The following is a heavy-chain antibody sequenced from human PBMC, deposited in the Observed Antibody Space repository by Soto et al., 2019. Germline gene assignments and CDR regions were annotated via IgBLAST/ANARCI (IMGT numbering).Heavy chain of an antibody. V-gene: IGHV3-21*01. D-gene: IGHD3-16*01. CDR3: ARDGGYWYFDL. Sequence: LRLSCAASGFTFSSYSMDWVRQAPGKGLEWVSSISSSSSYIYYADSVKGRFTISRDNAKNSLYLQMNSLRAEDTAVYYCARDGGYWYFDLWGRGTLVTVSS. CDR1: GFTFSSYS. J-gene: IGHJ2*01. CDR2: ISSSSSYI.